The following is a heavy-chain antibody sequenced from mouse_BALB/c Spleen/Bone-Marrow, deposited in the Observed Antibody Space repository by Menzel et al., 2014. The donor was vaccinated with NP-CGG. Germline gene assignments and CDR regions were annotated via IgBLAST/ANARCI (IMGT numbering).Heavy chain of an antibody. CDR3: ARWEYYAMDY. CDR1: GSNIKDTY. D-gene: IGHD4-1*01. Sequence: VQLQQSGAELVKPGASVKLSCTASGSNIKDTYMHWVKQRPEQGLEWIGRIDPANGNTKYDPKFQGKATITADTSSNTAYLQLSSLTSEDTAVYYCARWEYYAMDYWGQGTSVTGSS. J-gene: IGHJ4*01. V-gene: IGHV14-3*02. CDR2: IDPANGNT.